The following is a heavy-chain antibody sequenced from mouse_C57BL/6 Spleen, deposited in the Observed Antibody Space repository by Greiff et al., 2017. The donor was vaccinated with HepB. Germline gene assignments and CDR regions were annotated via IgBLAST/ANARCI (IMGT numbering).Heavy chain of an antibody. Sequence: QVHVKQPGAELVKPGASVKLSCKASGYTFTSYWMHWVKQRPGQGLEWIGMIHPNSGSTNYNEKFKSKATLTVDKSSSTAYMQLSSLTSEDPAVYYCARGDYYGSSYGYAMDYWGQGTSVTVSS. CDR2: IHPNSGST. CDR1: GYTFTSYW. CDR3: ARGDYYGSSYGYAMDY. J-gene: IGHJ4*01. D-gene: IGHD1-1*01. V-gene: IGHV1-64*01.